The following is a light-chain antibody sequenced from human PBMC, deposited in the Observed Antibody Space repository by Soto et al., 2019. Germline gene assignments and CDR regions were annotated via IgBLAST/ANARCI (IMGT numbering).Light chain of an antibody. CDR3: VAWDDSLSGLI. J-gene: IGLJ2*01. CDR2: MNN. Sequence: QSVLTQPPSASGTPGQRVTISCSGSSSNIGSNYVYWYQQVPGAAPKLLIYMNNQRPSGVPDRFSGSKSGASASLAISGLRSEDEADYYCVAWDDSLSGLIFGGGTKLTVL. CDR1: SSNIGSNY. V-gene: IGLV1-47*01.